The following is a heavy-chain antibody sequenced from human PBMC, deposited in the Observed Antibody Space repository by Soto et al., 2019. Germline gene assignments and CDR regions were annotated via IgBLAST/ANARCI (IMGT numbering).Heavy chain of an antibody. CDR1: GYTFTSYG. Sequence: ASVKVSCKASGYTFTSYGISWVRQAPGQGLEWMGWISAYNGNTNYAQKLQGRVTMTTDTSTSTAYMELRSLRSDDTAVYYCAVPVPQPSGWYFNYYYGMDVWGQGTTVTVAS. D-gene: IGHD6-19*01. V-gene: IGHV1-18*01. CDR3: AVPVPQPSGWYFNYYYGMDV. J-gene: IGHJ6*02. CDR2: ISAYNGNT.